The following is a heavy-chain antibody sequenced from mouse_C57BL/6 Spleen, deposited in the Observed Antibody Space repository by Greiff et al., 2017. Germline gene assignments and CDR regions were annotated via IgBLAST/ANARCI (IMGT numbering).Heavy chain of an antibody. D-gene: IGHD1-1*01. CDR1: GYTFTEYT. J-gene: IGHJ4*01. CDR3: ARHEERGITTVCEAMDY. Sequence: VQLVESGAELVKPGASVKLSCKASGYTFTEYTIHWVKQRSGQGLEWIGWFYPGGGSIKYNEKFKDKATLTADKSSSTVYMELSRLTSEDSAVYFWARHEERGITTVCEAMDYWGQGTSVTVSS. CDR2: FYPGGGSI. V-gene: IGHV1-62-2*01.